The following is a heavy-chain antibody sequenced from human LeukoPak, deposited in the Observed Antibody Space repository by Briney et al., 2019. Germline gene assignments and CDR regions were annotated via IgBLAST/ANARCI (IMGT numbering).Heavy chain of an antibody. D-gene: IGHD1-1*01. Sequence: GGSLGLSCAASGFTFSYYTMSWVRQAPGKGLEWVSSISSTGSSIYYADSVKGRFTISRDNAKNSLYLQMSSLRVEDTAMYYCARDDVAWNDVHWFDPWGQGTLVTVSS. J-gene: IGHJ5*02. CDR3: ARDDVAWNDVHWFDP. V-gene: IGHV3-21*01. CDR1: GFTFSYYT. CDR2: ISSTGSSI.